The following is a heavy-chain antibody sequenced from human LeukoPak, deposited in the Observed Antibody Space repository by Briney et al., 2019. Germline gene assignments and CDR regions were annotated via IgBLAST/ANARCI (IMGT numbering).Heavy chain of an antibody. V-gene: IGHV4-4*07. J-gene: IGHJ1*01. CDR3: ARGDGFSGHKI. D-gene: IGHD5-24*01. CDR2: MYISGRD. CDR1: GGSISSYY. Sequence: SETLSLTCTVSGGSISSYYWSWTRHPAGKGLEWIGRMYISGRDSYNPSLKSRVTMSLEKSKNQFSLNLRSVTAADTAVYYCARGDGFSGHKIWGQGTLVTVSS.